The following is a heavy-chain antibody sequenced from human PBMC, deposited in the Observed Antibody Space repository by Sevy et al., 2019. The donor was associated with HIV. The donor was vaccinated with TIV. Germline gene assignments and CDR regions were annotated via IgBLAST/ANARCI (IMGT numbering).Heavy chain of an antibody. D-gene: IGHD2-8*02. V-gene: IGHV3-30*02. CDR3: AKDRKVLLVVYAIPFDALDI. CDR2: IRYDGSNE. CDR1: GFTFSNYG. J-gene: IGHJ3*02. Sequence: GGSLRLSCAASGFTFSNYGIHWVRQAPGKGLEWVAFIRYDGSNEYYVDSVKGRFTISRDNSKSTLYLQMNSLSAEDPAVYYCAKDRKVLLVVYAIPFDALDIWGQGTMVTVSS.